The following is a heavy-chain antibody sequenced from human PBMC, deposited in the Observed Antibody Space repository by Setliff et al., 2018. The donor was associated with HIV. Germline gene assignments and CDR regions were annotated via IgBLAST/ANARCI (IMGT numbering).Heavy chain of an antibody. CDR2: INHSGST. CDR1: GGSFSNYY. J-gene: IGHJ3*01. CDR3: ARDRVVGATLDPLDL. D-gene: IGHD1-26*01. V-gene: IGHV4-34*01. Sequence: SETLSLTCAVYGGSFSNYYWSWIRQPPGKGLEWIGEINHSGSTNYNPSLKSRVSISVDTSKKQFSLKLSSVSAADTAVYYCARDRVVGATLDPLDLWGQGTMVTVSS.